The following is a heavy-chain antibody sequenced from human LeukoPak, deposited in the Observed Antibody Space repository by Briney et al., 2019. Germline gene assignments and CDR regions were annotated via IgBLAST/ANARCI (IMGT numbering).Heavy chain of an antibody. CDR1: GFTFSNYA. CDR3: ARVMKSAAAGQPRIYYFDY. CDR2: TSGSGGST. V-gene: IGHV3-23*01. D-gene: IGHD6-13*01. J-gene: IGHJ4*02. Sequence: PGGSLRLSCAASGFTFSNYAMSWVRQAPGKGLEWVSATSGSGGSTFYADSVKGRFTISRDNAKNSLYLQMNSLRAEDTAVYYCARVMKSAAAGQPRIYYFDYWGQGTLVTVSS.